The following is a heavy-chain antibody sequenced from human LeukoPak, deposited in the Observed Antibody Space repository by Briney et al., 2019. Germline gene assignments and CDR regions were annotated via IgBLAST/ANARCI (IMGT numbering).Heavy chain of an antibody. J-gene: IGHJ5*02. D-gene: IGHD6-19*01. CDR3: ARSISGGWNWFDP. CDR1: GDSVSSNSAA. V-gene: IGHV6-1*01. CDR2: TYYTSKWYN. Sequence: SQTVPLTYALSGDSVSSNSAAWNWIRHSPSRGLEWRGWTYYTSKWYNDYAVTLKGRLTINPDTSKNQFSLQLNSVTPEDTAVYYCARSISGGWNWFDPWGQGTLVTVSS.